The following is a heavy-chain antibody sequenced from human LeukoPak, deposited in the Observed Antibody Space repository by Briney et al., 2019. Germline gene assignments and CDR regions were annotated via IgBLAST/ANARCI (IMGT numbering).Heavy chain of an antibody. CDR1: GYTFHSYD. V-gene: IGHV1-8*01. CDR2: MNPNSGNT. CDR3: ARVAFDSRGYYYEGFDY. J-gene: IGHJ4*02. Sequence: ASVKVSCKTSGYTFHSYDINWVRQATGQGLEWVGWMNPNSGNTGFAQKFQGRVTLTRDASISTWYMELSNLGSEDTAVYYCARVAFDSRGYYYEGFDYWGQGTLVTVSS. D-gene: IGHD3-22*01.